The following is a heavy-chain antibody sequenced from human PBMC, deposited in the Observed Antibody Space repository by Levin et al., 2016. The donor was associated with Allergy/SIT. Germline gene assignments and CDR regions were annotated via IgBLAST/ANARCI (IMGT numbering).Heavy chain of an antibody. CDR2: LGHAGGIEIGGVE. Sequence: GESLKISCRASGFRFDVYGMYWVRQAPGKGLEWVAVLGHAGGIEIGGVEYYGDSVKGRFTISRDNAETSLYLQMDSLTAEDTAVYYCARARREYANFYYYMDVWGIGTTVTVS. CDR3: ARARREYANFYYYMDV. D-gene: IGHD3-10*01. J-gene: IGHJ6*03. V-gene: IGHV3-33*01. CDR1: GFRFDVYG.